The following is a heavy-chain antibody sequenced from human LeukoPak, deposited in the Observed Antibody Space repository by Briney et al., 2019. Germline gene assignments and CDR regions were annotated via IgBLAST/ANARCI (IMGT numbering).Heavy chain of an antibody. CDR2: INHSGST. J-gene: IGHJ5*02. D-gene: IGHD3-3*01. CDR1: GASFSGYY. V-gene: IGHV4-34*01. CDR3: ARGRTYYDFWSGQGGWFDP. Sequence: PSETLSLTCAVYGASFSGYYWSWIRQPPGKGLEWIGEINHSGSTNYNPSLKSRVTISVDTSKNQFSLKLSSVTAADTAVYYCARGRTYYDFWSGQGGWFDPWGQGTLVTVSS.